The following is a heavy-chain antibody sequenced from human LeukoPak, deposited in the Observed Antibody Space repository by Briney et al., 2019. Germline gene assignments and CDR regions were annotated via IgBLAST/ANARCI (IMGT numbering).Heavy chain of an antibody. D-gene: IGHD6-13*01. V-gene: IGHV1-18*01. J-gene: IGHJ3*02. CDR3: ARDLIAAAGTDHHIFDI. CDR2: ISAYNGNT. Sequence: ASVKVSCKASGYTFTSYGISWVRQAPGQGLEWMGWISAYNGNTNYAQKLQGRVTMTTDTSTSTAYMELRSLRSDDTAVYYCARDLIAAAGTDHHIFDIWGQGTMVTASS. CDR1: GYTFTSYG.